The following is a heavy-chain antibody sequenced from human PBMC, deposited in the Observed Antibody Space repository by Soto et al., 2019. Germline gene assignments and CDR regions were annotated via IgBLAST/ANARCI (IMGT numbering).Heavy chain of an antibody. J-gene: IGHJ6*03. V-gene: IGHV3-23*01. D-gene: IGHD2-2*01. CDR2: ITGSTGTT. CDR1: GFTFSNFA. Sequence: EVQVSESGGGSVQPGGSLRLSCAASGFTFSNFAMSWVRHAPGKGLEWVSEITGSTGTTYYADSVRGRFIISRDNSQNTLHLQMNSLRPEDTAVYYCAKDTSSSPYYMDVWGKGTTVTVSS. CDR3: AKDTSSSPYYMDV.